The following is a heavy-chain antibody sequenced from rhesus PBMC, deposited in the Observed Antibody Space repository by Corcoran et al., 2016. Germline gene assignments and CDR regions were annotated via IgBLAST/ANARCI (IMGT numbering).Heavy chain of an antibody. J-gene: IGHJ4*01. D-gene: IGHD1-14*01. V-gene: IGHV4-122*02. CDR1: GGSISSGYYY. Sequence: QVQLQESGPGLVKPSETLSLTCAVSGGSISSGYYYWSWIRQPPGKGREVIGYITYSGSTSCNPSLKSRVTMSRDTSKNQFSLKLSSVTAADTAVYYCAWAYSWNDPTQFDYWGQGVLVTVSS. CDR3: AWAYSWNDPTQFDY. CDR2: ITYSGST.